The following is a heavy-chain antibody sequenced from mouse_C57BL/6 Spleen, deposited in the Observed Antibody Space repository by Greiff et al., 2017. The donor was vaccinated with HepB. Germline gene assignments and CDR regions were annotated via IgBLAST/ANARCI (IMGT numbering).Heavy chain of an antibody. Sequence: QVQLQQSGAELMKPGASVKLSCKATGYTFTGYWIEWVKQRPGHGLEWIGEILPGSGSTNYNEKFKGKATFTADTSSNTAYMQLSSLTTEDSAIYYCARSRGYYGSSYVDYAMDYWGQGTSVTVSS. CDR2: ILPGSGST. V-gene: IGHV1-9*01. D-gene: IGHD1-1*01. J-gene: IGHJ4*01. CDR1: GYTFTGYW. CDR3: ARSRGYYGSSYVDYAMDY.